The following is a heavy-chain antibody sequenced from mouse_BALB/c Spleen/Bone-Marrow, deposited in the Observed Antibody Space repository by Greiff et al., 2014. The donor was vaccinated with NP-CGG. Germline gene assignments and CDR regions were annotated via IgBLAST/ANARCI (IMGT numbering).Heavy chain of an antibody. V-gene: IGHV1-80*01. CDR1: GYAFSSYW. CDR2: IYPGDGDT. Sequence: QVQLKDSGAELVRPGSSVKTSCKASGYAFSSYWMNWVKQRPGQGLEWIGQIYPGDGDTNYNGNFKDKATLTTDKSSTTAYMQLSSLTSEDSAVYFCARGGRLTGYYFDYWGQGTTLTVSS. J-gene: IGHJ2*01. CDR3: ARGGRLTGYYFDY. D-gene: IGHD4-1*01.